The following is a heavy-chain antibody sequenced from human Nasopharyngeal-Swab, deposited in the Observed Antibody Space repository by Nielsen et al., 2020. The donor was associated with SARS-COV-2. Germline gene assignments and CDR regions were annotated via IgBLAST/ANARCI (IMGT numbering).Heavy chain of an antibody. D-gene: IGHD1-26*01. V-gene: IGHV3-23*01. CDR3: AKDGGGSSSLNWFDP. Sequence: GESLKISCTTSGFTFKNYAMSWVRQAPGKGLDWVSGSNGSGTFTYHADAVKGRFTVSRDNSQNTLYLHMNSLRAEDTAVYYCAKDGGGSSSLNWFDPWGQGTLVTVSS. CDR1: GFTFKNYA. J-gene: IGHJ5*02. CDR2: SNGSGTFT.